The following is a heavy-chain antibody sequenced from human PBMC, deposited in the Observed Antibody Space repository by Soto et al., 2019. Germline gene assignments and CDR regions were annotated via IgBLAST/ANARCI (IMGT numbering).Heavy chain of an antibody. CDR1: GGSISSGDYY. Sequence: PSETLSLTCTVSGGSISSGDYYWSWIRQPPGKGLEWIGHIYYSGSTYYNPSLKSRVTISVDTSKNQFSLKLSSVTAADTAVYYCASLNLEWSAYYYYYGMDVWGQGTTVTVSS. V-gene: IGHV4-30-4*01. J-gene: IGHJ6*02. D-gene: IGHD3-3*01. CDR3: ASLNLEWSAYYYYYGMDV. CDR2: IYYSGST.